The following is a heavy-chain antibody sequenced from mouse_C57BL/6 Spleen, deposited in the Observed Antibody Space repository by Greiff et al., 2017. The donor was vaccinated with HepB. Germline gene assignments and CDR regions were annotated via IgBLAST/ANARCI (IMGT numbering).Heavy chain of an antibody. J-gene: IGHJ2*01. D-gene: IGHD2-3*01. Sequence: VHVKQSGPELVKPGASVKMSCKASGYTFTDYNMHWVKQSHGKSLEWIGYINPNNGGTSYNQKFKGKATLTVNKSSSTAYMELRSLTSEDSAVYYCASEGYFTSYYFDYWGQGTTLTVSS. CDR2: INPNNGGT. CDR3: ASEGYFTSYYFDY. CDR1: GYTFTDYN. V-gene: IGHV1-22*01.